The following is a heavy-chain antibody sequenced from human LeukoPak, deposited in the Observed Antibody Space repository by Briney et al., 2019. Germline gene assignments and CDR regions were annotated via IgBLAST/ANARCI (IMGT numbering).Heavy chain of an antibody. J-gene: IGHJ4*02. CDR1: GGSFSGYY. V-gene: IGHV4-34*01. CDR3: ARLRAFSYGHLDY. Sequence: SETLSLTCAVYGGSFSGYYWSWIRQPPGKGLEWIGEINHSGSTNYNPSLKSRVTISVDTSKNQFSLKLSSVTAADTAVYYCARLRAFSYGHLDYWGQGILVTVSS. D-gene: IGHD5-18*01. CDR2: INHSGST.